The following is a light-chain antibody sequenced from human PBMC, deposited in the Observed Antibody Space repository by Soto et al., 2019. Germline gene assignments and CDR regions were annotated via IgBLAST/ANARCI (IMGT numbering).Light chain of an antibody. CDR1: QSVRNNF. J-gene: IGKJ5*01. V-gene: IGKV3-20*01. CDR3: QQYGSSPIT. Sequence: EIVLTQSPGTLSLSPGEGATLSCRASQSVRNNFLAWNQQIPGQAPRLLIYASSNSATGIPDRFSASGSGTDFTLTISRLESEDFAVYYCQQYGSSPITFGQGTRLEIK. CDR2: ASS.